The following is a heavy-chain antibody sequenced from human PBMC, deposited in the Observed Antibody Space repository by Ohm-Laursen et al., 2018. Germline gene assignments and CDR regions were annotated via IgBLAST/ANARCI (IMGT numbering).Heavy chain of an antibody. CDR3: ARRGNWNYLMYYYYGMDV. D-gene: IGHD1-7*01. CDR1: GFTFSSYG. V-gene: IGHV3-33*01. Sequence: SLRLSCAASGFTFSSYGMHWVRQAPGKGLEWVAVIWNDGSNKYYADSVKGRFTISRDNSKNTLYLQMNSLRAEDTAVYYCARRGNWNYLMYYYYGMDVWGQGTTVTVSS. CDR2: IWNDGSNK. J-gene: IGHJ6*02.